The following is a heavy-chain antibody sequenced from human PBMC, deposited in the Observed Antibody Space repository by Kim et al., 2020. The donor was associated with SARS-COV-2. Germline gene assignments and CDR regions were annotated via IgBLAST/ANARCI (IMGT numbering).Heavy chain of an antibody. V-gene: IGHV3-53*01. J-gene: IGHJ3*02. CDR2: IYGGGST. CDR1: EINFIHNY. CDR3: ATYRSFSGLDAFDM. Sequence: GGSLRLSCEASEINFIHNYMAWVRQAPGKGLEWVSSIYGGGSTYYADSFKGRFTISKDSSTDTLFLQMNSLRADDTALYYCATYRSFSGLDAFDMWGQGTMVSVSS. D-gene: IGHD6-6*01.